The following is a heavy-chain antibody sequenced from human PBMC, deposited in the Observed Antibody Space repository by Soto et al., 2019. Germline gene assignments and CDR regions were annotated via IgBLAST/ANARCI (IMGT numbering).Heavy chain of an antibody. CDR3: AGGLERGLKLREGADY. V-gene: IGHV1-8*01. J-gene: IGHJ4*02. Sequence: ASVKVSCKASGYTFTSYDINWVRQATGQGLEWMGWMNPNSGNTGYAQKFQGRVTMTRNTSISTAYMELSSLRSEDTAVYYCAGGLERGLKLREGADYGGQGPLVTVPS. CDR2: MNPNSGNT. D-gene: IGHD1-1*01. CDR1: GYTFTSYD.